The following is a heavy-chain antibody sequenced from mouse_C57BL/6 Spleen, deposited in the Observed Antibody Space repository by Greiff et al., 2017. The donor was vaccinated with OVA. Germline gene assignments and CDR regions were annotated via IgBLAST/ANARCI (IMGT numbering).Heavy chain of an antibody. J-gene: IGHJ4*01. D-gene: IGHD2-12*01. V-gene: IGHV5-17*01. CDR3: AMSFNDFYAMDD. Sequence: DVHLVESGGGLVKPGGSLKLSCAASGFTFSDYGMHWVRQAPEKGLEWVAYISSGSSTIYYADTVKGRFTISRDNAKNTLFLQMTSLRSEDTAMYYSAMSFNDFYAMDDWGQGTSVTVSS. CDR1: GFTFSDYG. CDR2: ISSGSSTI.